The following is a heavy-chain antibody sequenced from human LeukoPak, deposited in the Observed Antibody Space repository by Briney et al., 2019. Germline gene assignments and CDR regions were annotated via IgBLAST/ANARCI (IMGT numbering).Heavy chain of an antibody. Sequence: ASVKVSCKASGYTFTSYAMNWVRQAPGQGLEWMGWINTNTGNPTYAQGFSGRFVFSLDTSVSTAYLQISSLKAEDTALYYCARGSFTDGFDIWGQGTMVTVSS. CDR1: GYTFTSYA. CDR3: ARGSFTDGFDI. J-gene: IGHJ3*02. CDR2: INTNTGNP. V-gene: IGHV7-4-1*02. D-gene: IGHD1-26*01.